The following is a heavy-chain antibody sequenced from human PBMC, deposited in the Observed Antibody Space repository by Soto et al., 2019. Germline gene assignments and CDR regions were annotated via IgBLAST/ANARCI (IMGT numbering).Heavy chain of an antibody. D-gene: IGHD3-22*01. V-gene: IGHV3-23*01. CDR2: ISGSGGSR. CDR3: AKGQYYYDSSGYFGDP. Sequence: EVQLLESGGGLVQPGGSLRLSCAASGFTFSSYAMSWLRQAPGKGLEWVSAISGSGGSRYYADSVKGRFTISRDNSKNTLYLQMNSLRAEDTAVYYCAKGQYYYDSSGYFGDPWGQGTLVTVSS. CDR1: GFTFSSYA. J-gene: IGHJ5*02.